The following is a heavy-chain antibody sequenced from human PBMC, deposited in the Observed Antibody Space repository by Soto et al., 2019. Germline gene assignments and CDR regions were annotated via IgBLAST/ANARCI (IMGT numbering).Heavy chain of an antibody. CDR3: SGGWGYDTSDYYYAY. CDR1: GGTFSRYA. V-gene: IGHV1-69*01. Sequence: QVQLIQSGAEVKKPGSSVKVSCKAYGGTFSRYAISWVRQAPGQGLEWMGGITPIFGTANYAQKFQGRVAITADESTRTSYMELRSRRSGDTAVYYCSGGWGYDTSDYYYAYWGQGTLITVSS. J-gene: IGHJ4*02. D-gene: IGHD3-22*01. CDR2: ITPIFGTA.